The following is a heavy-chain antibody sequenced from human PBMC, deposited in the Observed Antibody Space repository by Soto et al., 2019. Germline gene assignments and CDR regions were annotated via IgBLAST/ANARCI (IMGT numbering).Heavy chain of an antibody. Sequence: EVQLVESGGGLFQPGASLRISCAGSGLSVSWEYISWVRQPPGKGLEWVSIICRGGGTYYADSAKGRCIISRDASKNMVFLQVNNLRAEDTATYYCARRDDSEAFDIWGQGTTVTVSS. V-gene: IGHV3-53*01. CDR1: GLSVSWEY. CDR3: ARRDDSEAFDI. CDR2: ICRGGGT. D-gene: IGHD5-18*01. J-gene: IGHJ3*02.